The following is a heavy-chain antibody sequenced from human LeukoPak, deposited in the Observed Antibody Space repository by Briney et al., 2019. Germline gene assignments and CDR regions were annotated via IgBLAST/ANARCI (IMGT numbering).Heavy chain of an antibody. J-gene: IGHJ6*03. CDR1: GFTFSSYS. D-gene: IGHD5-18*01. Sequence: GGSLRLSCAASGFTFSSYSMNWVRQAPGKGLEWVSGISWNSFTIGYADSVKGRFTISRDNAKNSLYLQMNSLRVEDTALYYCAKDIGRVDTASTYMDVWGKGTTVTISS. CDR3: AKDIGRVDTASTYMDV. V-gene: IGHV3-9*01. CDR2: ISWNSFTI.